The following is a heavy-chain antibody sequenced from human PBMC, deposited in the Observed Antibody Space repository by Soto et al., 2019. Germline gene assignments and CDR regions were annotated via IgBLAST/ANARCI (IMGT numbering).Heavy chain of an antibody. CDR1: GFTFSSYS. D-gene: IGHD1-26*01. J-gene: IGHJ5*02. V-gene: IGHV3-48*01. CDR3: ARDLPYSGSYGGWFDP. CDR2: ISSSSSTI. Sequence: EVQLVESGGGLVQPGGSLRLSCAASGFTFSSYSMNWVRQAPGKGLEWVSYISSSSSTIYYADSVKGRFTISRDNAKNSLYLQMTSLRAEDTAVYYCARDLPYSGSYGGWFDPWGQGTLVTVSS.